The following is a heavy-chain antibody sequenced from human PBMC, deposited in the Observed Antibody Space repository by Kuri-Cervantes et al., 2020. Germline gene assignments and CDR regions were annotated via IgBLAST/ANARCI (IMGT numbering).Heavy chain of an antibody. V-gene: IGHV4-39*07. CDR3: ARDPPRSGWLSRYYYGMDV. CDR1: GGSISSSSYY. J-gene: IGHJ6*02. D-gene: IGHD6-19*01. CDR2: IYYSGST. Sequence: SETLSLTCTVSGGSISSSSYYWGWIRQPPGKGLEWIGSIYYSGSTNYNPSLKSRVTMSVDTSKNQFSLKLSSVTAADTAVYYCARDPPRSGWLSRYYYGMDVWGQGTTVTVSS.